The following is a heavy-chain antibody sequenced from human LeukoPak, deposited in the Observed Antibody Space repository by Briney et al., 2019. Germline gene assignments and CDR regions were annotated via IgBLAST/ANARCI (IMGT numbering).Heavy chain of an antibody. Sequence: GASVKVSCKASGYTLTGYYLHWVRQAPGQGLEWMGWINPNTGATHSAQKFPGRITMTRDTSISTAYMDLSRLRPDDTAVYYCARDRVGSGWPRPYYFEVWGQGTLDTVSS. CDR1: GYTLTGYY. V-gene: IGHV1-2*02. D-gene: IGHD6-19*01. J-gene: IGHJ4*02. CDR3: ARDRVGSGWPRPYYFEV. CDR2: INPNTGAT.